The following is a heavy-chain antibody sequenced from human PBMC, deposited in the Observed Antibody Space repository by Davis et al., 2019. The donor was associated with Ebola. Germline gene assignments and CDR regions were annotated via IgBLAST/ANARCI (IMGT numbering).Heavy chain of an antibody. CDR2: ISYDGSNK. Sequence: GGSLRLSCAASGSTFSSYGMHWVRQAPGKGLEWVAVISYDGSNKYYADSVKGRFTTPRDNAKNSLYLQMNSLTAEDTAVYYCARELAVAYIDYWGQGTLVTVSS. J-gene: IGHJ4*02. CDR1: GSTFSSYG. D-gene: IGHD6-19*01. V-gene: IGHV3-30*03. CDR3: ARELAVAYIDY.